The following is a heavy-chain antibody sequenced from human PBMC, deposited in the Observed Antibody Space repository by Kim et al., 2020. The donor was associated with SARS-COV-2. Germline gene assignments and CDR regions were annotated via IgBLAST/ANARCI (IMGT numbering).Heavy chain of an antibody. Sequence: SVKVSCKASGGTFSSYAISWVRQAPGQGLEWMGGIIPIFGTANYAQKFQGRVTITSDESTSTAYMELSSLRSEDTAVYYCARESLGEQQLVAWLPWFDPWGQGTLVTVSS. CDR2: IIPIFGTA. D-gene: IGHD6-13*01. CDR3: ARESLGEQQLVAWLPWFDP. CDR1: GGTFSSYA. V-gene: IGHV1-69*13. J-gene: IGHJ5*02.